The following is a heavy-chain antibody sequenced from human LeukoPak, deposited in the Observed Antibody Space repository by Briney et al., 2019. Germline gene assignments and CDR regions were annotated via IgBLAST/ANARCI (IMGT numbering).Heavy chain of an antibody. CDR2: IYSGGST. CDR3: ARGGDSGRYYGDY. Sequence: GGSLRLSCAVSGFTVSSIYMYWVRQAPGKGLEWVSLIYSGGSTHYADSVKGRFTISRDDSKNTLCLQMITLRAEDTAVYYCARGGDSGRYYGDYWGQGTLVTVSS. V-gene: IGHV3-66*01. J-gene: IGHJ4*02. D-gene: IGHD3-22*01. CDR1: GFTVSSIY.